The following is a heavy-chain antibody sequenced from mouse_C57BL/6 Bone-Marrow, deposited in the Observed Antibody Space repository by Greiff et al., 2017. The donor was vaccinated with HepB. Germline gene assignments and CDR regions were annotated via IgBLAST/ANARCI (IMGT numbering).Heavy chain of an antibody. Sequence: VQLQQPGAELVKPGASVKLSCKASGYTFTSYWMQWVKQRPGQGLEWIGEIDPSDSYTNYNQKFKGKATLTVDTSSSTAYMQLSSLTSEDSTVYYCARYYYGRDDYFDYWGQGTTLTVSS. D-gene: IGHD1-1*01. V-gene: IGHV1-50*01. CDR3: ARYYYGRDDYFDY. CDR1: GYTFTSYW. CDR2: IDPSDSYT. J-gene: IGHJ2*01.